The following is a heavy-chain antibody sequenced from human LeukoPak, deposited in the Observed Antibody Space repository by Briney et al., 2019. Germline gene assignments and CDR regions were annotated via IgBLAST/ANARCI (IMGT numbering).Heavy chain of an antibody. CDR3: AKDLGRYRNNYFDY. Sequence: GGSLRLPCAASGFTFNSYAMSWVRQAPEKGLEWVATISGSGGGTYYADSVKGRFTISRDDSKNTLYLQMNSLRAEDTAVYYCAKDLGRYRNNYFDYWGQGTLVTVSS. CDR1: GFTFNSYA. CDR2: ISGSGGGT. D-gene: IGHD1-26*01. J-gene: IGHJ4*02. V-gene: IGHV3-23*01.